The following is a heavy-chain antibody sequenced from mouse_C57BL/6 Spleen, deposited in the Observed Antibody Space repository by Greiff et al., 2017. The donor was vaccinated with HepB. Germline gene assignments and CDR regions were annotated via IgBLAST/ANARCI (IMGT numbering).Heavy chain of an antibody. D-gene: IGHD1-1*01. V-gene: IGHV5-16*01. CDR2: INYDGSST. CDR1: GFTFSDYY. CDR3: ARGFYYGSSPSYFDY. Sequence: EVKLVESEGGLVQPGSSMKLSCTASGFTFSDYYMAWVRQVPEKGLEWVANINYDGSSTYYLDSSKSRFIISRDNAKNILYLQMSSLKSEDTATYYCARGFYYGSSPSYFDYWGQGTTLTVSS. J-gene: IGHJ2*01.